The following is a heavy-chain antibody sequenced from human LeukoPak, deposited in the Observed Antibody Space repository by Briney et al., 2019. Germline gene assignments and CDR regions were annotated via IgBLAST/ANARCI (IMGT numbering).Heavy chain of an antibody. CDR1: GLTFNTYA. CDR2: ISYDGSKK. Sequence: GGSLRLSCAASGLTFNTYAVHWVRQAPGKGLEWVAVISYDGSKKFYADSVKGRFTISRDKLNDMLYLQMSSLRDDDTGVYYCTRSGRGAFFKAYFDYWVQGTLVTVSS. D-gene: IGHD2/OR15-2a*01. CDR3: TRSGRGAFFKAYFDY. V-gene: IGHV3-30*07. J-gene: IGHJ4*02.